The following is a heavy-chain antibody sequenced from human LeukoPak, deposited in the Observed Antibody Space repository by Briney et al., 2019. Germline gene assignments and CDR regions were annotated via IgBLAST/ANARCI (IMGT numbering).Heavy chain of an antibody. D-gene: IGHD2/OR15-2a*01. CDR1: SGSISDYY. V-gene: IGHV4-59*01. Sequence: SETLSLTCSVSSGSISDYYWSWIRQPPGKGLEWIGYIYYSGSTNYNPSLKSRVTILVDMSKNQFSLKMSSVTAADTAVYYCARELKVGNTGYYFDYWGQGTLVSVSS. J-gene: IGHJ4*02. CDR2: IYYSGST. CDR3: ARELKVGNTGYYFDY.